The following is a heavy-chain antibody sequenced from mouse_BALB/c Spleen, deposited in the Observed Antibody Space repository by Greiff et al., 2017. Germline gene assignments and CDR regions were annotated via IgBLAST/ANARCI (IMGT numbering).Heavy chain of an antibody. CDR3: ARDGGYYWYFDV. CDR1: GYSITSGYY. J-gene: IGHJ1*01. Sequence: DVQLQESGPGLVKPSQSLSLTCSVTGYSITSGYYWNWIRQFPGNKLEWMGYISYDGSNNYNPSLKNRISITRDTSKNQFFLKLNSVTTEDTATYYCARDGGYYWYFDVWGAGTTVTVSS. D-gene: IGHD2-2*01. V-gene: IGHV3-6*02. CDR2: ISYDGSN.